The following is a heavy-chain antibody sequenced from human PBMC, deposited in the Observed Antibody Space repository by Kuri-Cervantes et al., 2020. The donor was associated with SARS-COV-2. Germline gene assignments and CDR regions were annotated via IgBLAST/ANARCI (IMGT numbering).Heavy chain of an antibody. Sequence: SETLSLTCTVSGYSIGSGYRWGWIRQPPGKGLEWVGSMYHTGSTYYNPSLKSRATTSLDKSKNQLSLKLTSVTAADTAVYYCARDEYSSSGGWFDPWGQGTLVTVSS. V-gene: IGHV4-38-2*02. D-gene: IGHD6-6*01. CDR2: MYHTGST. J-gene: IGHJ5*02. CDR1: GYSIGSGYR. CDR3: ARDEYSSSGGWFDP.